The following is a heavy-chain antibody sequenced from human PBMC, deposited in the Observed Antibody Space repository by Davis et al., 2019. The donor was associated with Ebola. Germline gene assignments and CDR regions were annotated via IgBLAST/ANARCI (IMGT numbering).Heavy chain of an antibody. V-gene: IGHV3-33*08. D-gene: IGHD3-3*01. Sequence: PGGSLRLSCAASGFTFSSYGMHWVRQAPGKGLEWVAVIWYDGSNKYYADSVKGRFTISRDNAKNTLYLQMNSLRAEDTAVYYCARGVGITIFGVVMMYNWFDPWGQGTLVTVSS. CDR2: IWYDGSNK. CDR3: ARGVGITIFGVVMMYNWFDP. CDR1: GFTFSSYG. J-gene: IGHJ5*02.